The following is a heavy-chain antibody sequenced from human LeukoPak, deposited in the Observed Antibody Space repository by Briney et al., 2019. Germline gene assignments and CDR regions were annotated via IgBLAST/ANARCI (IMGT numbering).Heavy chain of an antibody. V-gene: IGHV3-23*01. Sequence: GGSLRLSCAASGFTFSSYAMSWVRQAPGKGREGGSTISGGGGSTYYADSVKGRFTISRDNSKNTLYLQMNSLRAEDTAVYYCAKREQQLADDAFDIWGQGTMVTVSS. D-gene: IGHD6-13*01. CDR3: AKREQQLADDAFDI. J-gene: IGHJ3*02. CDR1: GFTFSSYA. CDR2: ISGGGGST.